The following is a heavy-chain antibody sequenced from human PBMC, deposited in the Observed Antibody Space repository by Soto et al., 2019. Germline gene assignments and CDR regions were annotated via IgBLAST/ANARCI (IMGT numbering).Heavy chain of an antibody. Sequence: QVQLQESGPGLVKPSQTLSLTCTVSGGSVNNGDYYWSWIRQHPGKALEWIGYIYYSGSTYYNPSPKSRRISISIDKSKNQFSLKLSSLTAADTAVYYCARVRSTRAFDIWGQGTMVTVSS. D-gene: IGHD6-13*01. CDR2: IYYSGST. CDR1: GGSVNNGDYY. V-gene: IGHV4-31*03. CDR3: ARVRSTRAFDI. J-gene: IGHJ3*02.